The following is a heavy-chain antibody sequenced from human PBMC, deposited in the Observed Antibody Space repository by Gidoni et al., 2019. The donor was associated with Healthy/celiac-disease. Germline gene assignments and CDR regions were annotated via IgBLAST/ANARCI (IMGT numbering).Heavy chain of an antibody. J-gene: IGHJ5*02. V-gene: IGHV3-21*01. CDR2: ISSSSSYR. D-gene: IGHD5-12*01. CDR1: GFTFGSDS. CDR3: AREWREWFDP. Sequence: VQLVESGGGLVKPGGSLRLSCAASGFTFGSDSMNWVRQAPGKGREWGSSISSSSSYRYYADSVKGRYTISRENAKNSLYLQMNSLRAEDTSVYYCAREWREWFDPWGQGTLVTVSS.